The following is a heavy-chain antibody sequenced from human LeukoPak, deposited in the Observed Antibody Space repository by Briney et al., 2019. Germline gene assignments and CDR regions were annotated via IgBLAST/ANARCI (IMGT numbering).Heavy chain of an antibody. J-gene: IGHJ4*02. D-gene: IGHD3-10*01. CDR1: GYTLTELS. CDR2: FDPEDGET. Sequence: ASVNVSCKVSGYTLTELSMHWVRQAPGKGLEWMGGFDPEDGETIYAQKFQGRVTMTEDTSTDTAYMELSSLRSEDTAVYYCATITVRGVITDHWGQGTLVTVSS. CDR3: ATITVRGVITDH. V-gene: IGHV1-24*01.